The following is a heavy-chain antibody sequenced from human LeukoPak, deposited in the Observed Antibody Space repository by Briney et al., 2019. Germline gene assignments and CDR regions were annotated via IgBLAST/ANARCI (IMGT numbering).Heavy chain of an antibody. CDR1: GYTFTSYD. V-gene: IGHV1-2*02. Sequence: ASVKVSCKASGYTFTSYDINWVRQAPGQGLEWMGWINPNSGGTNYAQKFQGRVTMTRDTSISTAYMELSRLRSDDTAVYYCARVLEMATISNYFDYWGQGTLVTVSS. CDR2: INPNSGGT. CDR3: ARVLEMATISNYFDY. D-gene: IGHD5-24*01. J-gene: IGHJ4*02.